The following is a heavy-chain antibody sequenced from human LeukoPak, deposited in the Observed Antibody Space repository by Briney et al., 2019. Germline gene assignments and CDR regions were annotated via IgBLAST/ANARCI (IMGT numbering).Heavy chain of an antibody. Sequence: PGGSLRLSCAASGFTFSSYAMTWVRQAPGKGLEWVSAISGSGGSTYYADSVKGRFTISRDNSKNTLSLQMNSLRVEDTAIYYCAKDIQLSTWGLGTMVTVSS. CDR1: GFTFSSYA. CDR3: AKDIQLST. V-gene: IGHV3-23*01. CDR2: ISGSGGST. D-gene: IGHD5-24*01. J-gene: IGHJ3*01.